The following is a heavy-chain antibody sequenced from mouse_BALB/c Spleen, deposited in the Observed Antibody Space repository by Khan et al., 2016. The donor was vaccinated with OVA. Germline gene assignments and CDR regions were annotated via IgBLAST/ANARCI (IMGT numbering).Heavy chain of an antibody. D-gene: IGHD2-10*01. CDR1: GYTFTNYW. Sequence: QVQLQQPGAELVKPGASVKLSCKASGYTFTNYWVHWVKQRPGQGLEWIGEVYPGDGRANYNEKFKSKATLTVDKSSNTAFMQLSSLTSEDSAVYSCARNAYFGNYLDSWGQGTTLTVSS. V-gene: IGHV1S81*02. CDR2: VYPGDGRA. J-gene: IGHJ2*01. CDR3: ARNAYFGNYLDS.